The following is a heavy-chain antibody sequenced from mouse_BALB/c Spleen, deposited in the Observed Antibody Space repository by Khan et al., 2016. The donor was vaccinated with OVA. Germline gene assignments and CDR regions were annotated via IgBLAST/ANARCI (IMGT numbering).Heavy chain of an antibody. V-gene: IGHV3-2*02. J-gene: IGHJ2*01. CDR2: ISYSGVT. CDR3: ARGNCYGYYFDY. CDR1: GYSITSGYA. Sequence: VQLQQSGPGLVKPSQSLSLTCTVTGYSITSGYAWNWIRQFPGNKLEWMGYISYSGVTSSTPSLKSRISITRDTSKNQFFLQLNSVTTEDTATYYCARGNCYGYYFDYWGQGTTLTVSS. D-gene: IGHD1-1*01.